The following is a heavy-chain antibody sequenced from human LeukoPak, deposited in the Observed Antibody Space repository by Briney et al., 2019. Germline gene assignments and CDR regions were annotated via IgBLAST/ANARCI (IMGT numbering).Heavy chain of an antibody. CDR2: MYLSGTT. CDR1: GDSINSLDL. V-gene: IGHV4-4*02. Sequence: SETLSLTCTVSGDSINSLDLWSWVRQPPGKGLEWIGEMYLSGTTHSNPSVKSRVTISIDKSKNQFFLNLSSVTAADTAVYYCAGLVGRYSSGLYYYYFDYWGQGTLDTVSS. CDR3: AGLVGRYSSGLYYYYFDY. D-gene: IGHD3-22*01. J-gene: IGHJ4*02.